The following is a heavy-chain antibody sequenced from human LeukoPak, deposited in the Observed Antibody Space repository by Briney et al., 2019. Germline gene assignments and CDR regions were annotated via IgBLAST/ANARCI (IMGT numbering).Heavy chain of an antibody. CDR2: IYHSGST. J-gene: IGHJ4*02. Sequence: SETLSLTCTVSGGSISSYYWSWIRQPPGKGLEWIGYIYHSGSTYYNPSLKSRVTISVDRSKNQFSLKLSSVTAADTAVYYCASGQVNFDYWGQGTLVTVSS. CDR1: GGSISSYY. V-gene: IGHV4-59*12. CDR3: ASGQVNFDY. D-gene: IGHD4-11*01.